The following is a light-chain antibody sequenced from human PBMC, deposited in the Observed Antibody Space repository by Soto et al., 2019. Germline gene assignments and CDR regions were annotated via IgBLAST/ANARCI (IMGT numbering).Light chain of an antibody. CDR3: QQYGSSPLT. Sequence: EIVLTQSPATLSLSPGERAMLSCRASQSVSTFLAWFQQKPGQPPRLLIYNASNRTTGIPARFSGSGSGTDFTLTISRLEPEDFAVYYCQQYGSSPLTFGGGTKVDI. V-gene: IGKV3-20*01. CDR2: NAS. CDR1: QSVSTF. J-gene: IGKJ4*01.